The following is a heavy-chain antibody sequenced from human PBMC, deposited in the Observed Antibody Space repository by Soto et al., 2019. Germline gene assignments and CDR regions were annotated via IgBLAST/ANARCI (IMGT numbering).Heavy chain of an antibody. CDR1: GFSFSSYA. V-gene: IGHV3-23*01. Sequence: PGGSLRLSCAASGFSFSSYARSWVRQAPGAGPEWVSGISASGGRTYYADSVKGRFTISRDKSKSTLYLQMDSLRAEDTALYYCAKDPNGDYVGAFDIWGRGTLVTVS. CDR2: ISASGGRT. J-gene: IGHJ3*02. CDR3: AKDPNGDYVGAFDI. D-gene: IGHD4-17*01.